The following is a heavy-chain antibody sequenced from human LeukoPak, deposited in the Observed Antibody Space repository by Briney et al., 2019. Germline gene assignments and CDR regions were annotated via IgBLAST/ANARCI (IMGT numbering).Heavy chain of an antibody. Sequence: GGSLRLSCAASGFTFSTYAMSWVRQAPGKGLDWVSVISVTGGTTYYADSVKGRFTISRDNSRNTLYLQMNSLRAEDTAVYYCANLGRSVVYYGSDWGQGTLVTVSS. CDR1: GFTFSTYA. V-gene: IGHV3-23*01. CDR2: ISVTGGTT. J-gene: IGHJ4*02. D-gene: IGHD3-10*01. CDR3: ANLGRSVVYYGSD.